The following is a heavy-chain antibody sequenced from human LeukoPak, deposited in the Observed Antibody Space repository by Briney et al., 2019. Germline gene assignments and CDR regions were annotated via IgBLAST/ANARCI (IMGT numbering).Heavy chain of an antibody. CDR1: GGSISSYY. J-gene: IGHJ4*02. CDR2: IYYSGST. CDR3: ARGSYDSSGPLDY. Sequence: SETPSLTCTVSGGSISSYYWSWIRQPPGKGLEWIGYIYYSGSTNYNPSLKSRVTISVDTSKNQFSLKLSSVTAADTAVYYCARGSYDSSGPLDYWGQGTLVTVSS. D-gene: IGHD3-22*01. V-gene: IGHV4-59*01.